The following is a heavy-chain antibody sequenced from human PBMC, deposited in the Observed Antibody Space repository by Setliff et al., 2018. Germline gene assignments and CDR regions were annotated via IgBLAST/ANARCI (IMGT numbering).Heavy chain of an antibody. Sequence: GGSLRLSCAASGFTFSDYYMSWIRQAPGKGLEWLASINPHASEKYYVDSVKGRFTISIDNAKNSLSLQMNSLRAEDTAVFYCVPGRGSWGQGALVTVSS. CDR1: GFTFSDYY. J-gene: IGHJ5*02. CDR3: VPGRGS. CDR2: INPHASEK. V-gene: IGHV3-7*01. D-gene: IGHD6-25*01.